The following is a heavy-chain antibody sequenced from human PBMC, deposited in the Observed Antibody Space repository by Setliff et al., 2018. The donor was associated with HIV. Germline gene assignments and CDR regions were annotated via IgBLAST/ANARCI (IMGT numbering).Heavy chain of an antibody. Sequence: LRLSCAASGFAFSTFDMNWVRQAPGKGLEWVSAVGVGGGATYYADSVRGRFAVSRDDSKNTLYLQMNSLRAEDTAIYFCVRDGNVGWNDLDYWGQGTLVTVSS. CDR2: VGVGGGAT. V-gene: IGHV3-23*01. CDR3: VRDGNVGWNDLDY. J-gene: IGHJ4*02. CDR1: GFAFSTFD. D-gene: IGHD1-1*01.